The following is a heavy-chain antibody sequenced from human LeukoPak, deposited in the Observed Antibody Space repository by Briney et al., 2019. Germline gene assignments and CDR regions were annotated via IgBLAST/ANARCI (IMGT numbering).Heavy chain of an antibody. D-gene: IGHD2-21*02. CDR3: ARAPAYPLGDPDFDY. CDR1: GFTFSSYW. J-gene: IGHJ4*02. Sequence: GGSLRLSCAASGFTFSSYWMSWVRQAPGKGLEWVAYINQDGSEKNYADSVKGRFTVSRDNAKNSLYLQMNSLRAEDTVVYYCARAPAYPLGDPDFDYWGQGTLVTVSS. CDR2: INQDGSEK. V-gene: IGHV3-7*01.